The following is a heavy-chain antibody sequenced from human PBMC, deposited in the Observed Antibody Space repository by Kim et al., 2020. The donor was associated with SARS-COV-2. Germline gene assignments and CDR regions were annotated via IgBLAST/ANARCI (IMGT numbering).Heavy chain of an antibody. CDR1: GFTFSSYS. CDR3: ARVGIWGYCSGGSCYFDY. CDR2: ISSSSSYI. Sequence: GGSLRLSCAASGFTFSSYSMNWVRQAPGKGLEWVSSISSSSSYIYYADSVKGRFTISRDNAKNSLYLQMNSLRAEDTAVYYCARVGIWGYCSGGSCYFDYWGQGTLVTVSS. V-gene: IGHV3-21*01. D-gene: IGHD2-15*01. J-gene: IGHJ4*02.